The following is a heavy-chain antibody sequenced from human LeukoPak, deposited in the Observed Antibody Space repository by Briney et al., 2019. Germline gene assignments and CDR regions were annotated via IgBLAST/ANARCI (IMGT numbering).Heavy chain of an antibody. J-gene: IGHJ3*02. CDR2: ISYDGSNK. D-gene: IGHD3-3*01. CDR3: ARGIGAYYDFWSGYQPADAFDI. Sequence: PGGSLRLACAASGFTFSSYGMHWVRQAPGKGLEWVAVISYDGSNKYYADSVKGRFTISRDNSKNTLYLQMNSLRAEDTAVYYCARGIGAYYDFWSGYQPADAFDIWGQGTMVTVSS. CDR1: GFTFSSYG. V-gene: IGHV3-30*03.